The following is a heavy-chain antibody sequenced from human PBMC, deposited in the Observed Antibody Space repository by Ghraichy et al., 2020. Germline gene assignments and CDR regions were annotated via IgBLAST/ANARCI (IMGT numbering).Heavy chain of an antibody. CDR2: IYYSGST. J-gene: IGHJ4*02. V-gene: IGHV4-30-4*08. Sequence: SLNISCTVSGGSISSGDYYWSWIRQPPGKGLEWIGYIYYSGSTYYNPSLKSRVTISVDTSKNQFSLKLSSVTAADTAVYYCAAGYCSSTSCYPLDYWGQGTLVTVSS. CDR3: AAGYCSSTSCYPLDY. CDR1: GGSISSGDYY. D-gene: IGHD2-2*01.